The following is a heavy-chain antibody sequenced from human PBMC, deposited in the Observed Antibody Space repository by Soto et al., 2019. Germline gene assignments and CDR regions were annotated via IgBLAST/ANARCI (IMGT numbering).Heavy chain of an antibody. CDR2: IYPGDSDT. Sequence: PXESLNISWRGSGCSFTSYWIGWVRQMPGKGLEWMGIIYPGDSDTRYSPSFQGQVTISADKSISTAYLQWSSLKASDTAMYYCARHNAYSSGWYFYDYWDQGPLVTVSS. CDR1: GCSFTSYW. J-gene: IGHJ4*02. V-gene: IGHV5-51*01. D-gene: IGHD6-19*01. CDR3: ARHNAYSSGWYFYDY.